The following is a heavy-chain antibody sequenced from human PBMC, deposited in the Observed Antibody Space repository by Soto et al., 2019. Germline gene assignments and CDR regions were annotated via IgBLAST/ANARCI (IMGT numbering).Heavy chain of an antibody. V-gene: IGHV1-2*02. CDR3: ARAAYYYYDSSGYYSN. D-gene: IGHD3-22*01. Sequence: GASVKVSCKASGYTFTGYYMHWVRQAPGQGLEWMGWINPNSGGTNYAQKFQGRVTMTRDTSISTAYMELSRLRSDDTAVYYCARAAYYYYDSSGYYSNWGQGTLVTVSS. J-gene: IGHJ4*02. CDR2: INPNSGGT. CDR1: GYTFTGYY.